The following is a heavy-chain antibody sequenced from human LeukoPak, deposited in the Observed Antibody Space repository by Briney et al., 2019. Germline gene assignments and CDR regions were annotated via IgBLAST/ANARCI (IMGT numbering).Heavy chain of an antibody. CDR1: GFTFSNYT. J-gene: IGHJ4*02. CDR3: AKGGYSSGWSFDY. D-gene: IGHD6-19*01. CDR2: ISYDGSNK. Sequence: GGSLRLSCAASGFTFSNYTMSWVRQAPGKGLEWVAVISYDGSNKYYADSVKGRFTISRDNSKNTLYLQMNSLRAEDTAVYYCAKGGYSSGWSFDYWGQGTLVTVSS. V-gene: IGHV3-30-3*01.